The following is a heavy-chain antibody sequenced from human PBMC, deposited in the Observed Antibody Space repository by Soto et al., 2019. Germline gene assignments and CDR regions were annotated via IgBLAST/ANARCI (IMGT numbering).Heavy chain of an antibody. Sequence: PAGSLRLSCAAAGFTFSSYWMDWVRQAPGKGLVWVSRINSDGSSTSYADSVKGRFTISRDNAKNTLYLQMNSLRAEAPAVYYCARGIVLSPPFDPWGQGTLVTVSS. CDR2: INSDGSST. CDR1: GFTFSSYW. J-gene: IGHJ5*02. CDR3: ARGIVLSPPFDP. D-gene: IGHD2-8*01. V-gene: IGHV3-74*01.